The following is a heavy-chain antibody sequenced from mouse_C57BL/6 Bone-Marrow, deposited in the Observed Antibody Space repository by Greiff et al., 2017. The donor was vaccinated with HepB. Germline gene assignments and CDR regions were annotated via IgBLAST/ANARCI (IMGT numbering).Heavy chain of an antibody. Sequence: QVQLKESGPGILQPSQTLSLTCSFSGFSLSTFGMGVGWIRQPSGKGLEWLAHIWWDDDKYYNPALKSRLTISKDTSKNQVFLKTANVDTADTATYYCARIPLTVVAQYYAMDYWGQGTSVTVSS. CDR2: IWWDDDK. CDR1: GFSLSTFGMG. D-gene: IGHD1-1*01. CDR3: ARIPLTVVAQYYAMDY. J-gene: IGHJ4*01. V-gene: IGHV8-8*01.